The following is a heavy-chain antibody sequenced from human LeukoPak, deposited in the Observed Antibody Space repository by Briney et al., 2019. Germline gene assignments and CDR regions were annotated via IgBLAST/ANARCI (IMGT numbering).Heavy chain of an antibody. J-gene: IGHJ6*02. CDR1: AFTFSSYA. D-gene: IGHD3-3*01. Sequence: PGGSLRLSCAASAFTFSSYAMSLVRQAPGKGLEWVSAISGSGGSTYYADSVKGRFTISRDNSKNTLYLQMNSLRAEDTAVYYCANGAGGYDFWSGYYTISWREGDYYGMDVWGQGTTVTVSS. CDR3: ANGAGGYDFWSGYYTISWREGDYYGMDV. V-gene: IGHV3-23*01. CDR2: ISGSGGST.